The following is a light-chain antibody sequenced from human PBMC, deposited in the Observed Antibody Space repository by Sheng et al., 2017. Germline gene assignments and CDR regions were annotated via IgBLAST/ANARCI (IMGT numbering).Light chain of an antibody. CDR3: AAWDSSLSAWV. CDR2: ENN. J-gene: IGLJ3*02. V-gene: IGLV1-51*02. CDR1: SSNIGNNY. Sequence: QSVLTQPPSVSAAPGQKVTISCSGSSSNIGNNYVSWYQQLPRTAPKLLIYENNKRPSGIPDRFSGSKSGTSATLGITGLQTGDEADYYCAAWDSSLSAWVFGGGTKLTVL.